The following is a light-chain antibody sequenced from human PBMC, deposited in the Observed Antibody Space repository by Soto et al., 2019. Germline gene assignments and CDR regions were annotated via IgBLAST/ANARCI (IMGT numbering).Light chain of an antibody. CDR2: GAA. CDR1: ENINQN. V-gene: IGKV3-15*01. J-gene: IGKJ4*01. Sequence: ETVMTQSPATLSVSPGEGATLSCRATENINQNLAWYQQKPGQAPRLLIYGAAYRATGISDRLSGRGSGTEFPLAISRLPSEDFALYYCQKYNTSAFTFGGGTKVESK. CDR3: QKYNTSAFT.